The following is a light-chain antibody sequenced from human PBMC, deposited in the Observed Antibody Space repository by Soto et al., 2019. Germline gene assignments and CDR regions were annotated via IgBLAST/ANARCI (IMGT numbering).Light chain of an antibody. V-gene: IGKV1-5*01. CDR3: QQYNRGT. CDR1: QSISSW. CDR2: DAS. Sequence: DIQMTQSPSTLSASVGDRVTITCRASQSISSWLAWYQQKPGKAPKLLIYDASSLESGVPSRFSGSGSGTEFTLTISSQQPDDFATYYCQQYNRGTFGQGTKVEIK. J-gene: IGKJ1*01.